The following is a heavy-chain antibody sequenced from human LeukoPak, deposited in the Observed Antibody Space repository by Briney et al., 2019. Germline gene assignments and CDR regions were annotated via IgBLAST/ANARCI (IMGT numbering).Heavy chain of an antibody. Sequence: GGSLRLSCAASGFTFSTYSMNWVRQAPGKGLEWVSSISSSSSYIYYADSVKGRFTISRDNAKNSLYLQMNSLRAEDTAVYYCAREFSGNNWFDPWGQGTLVTVSS. D-gene: IGHD5-12*01. J-gene: IGHJ5*02. V-gene: IGHV3-21*01. CDR1: GFTFSTYS. CDR3: AREFSGNNWFDP. CDR2: ISSSSSYI.